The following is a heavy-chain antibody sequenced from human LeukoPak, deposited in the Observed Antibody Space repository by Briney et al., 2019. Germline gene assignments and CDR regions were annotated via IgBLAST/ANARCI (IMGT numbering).Heavy chain of an antibody. CDR2: IYYSGST. D-gene: IGHD6-13*01. J-gene: IGHJ4*02. CDR1: GGSISSNSYY. Sequence: PSETLSLTCTVSGGSISSNSYYWGWIRQPPGKGLEWIGSIYYSGSTYYNPSLKSRVTMSVDTSKNQLSLKLSSVTAADTAVYYCARRGGSWEFTYYFDYWGQGTLVTVSS. CDR3: ARRGGSWEFTYYFDY. V-gene: IGHV4-39*01.